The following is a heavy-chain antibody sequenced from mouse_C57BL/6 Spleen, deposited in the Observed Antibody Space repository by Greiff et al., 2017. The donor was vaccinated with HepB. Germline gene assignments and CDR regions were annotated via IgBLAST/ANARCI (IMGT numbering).Heavy chain of an antibody. V-gene: IGHV1-26*01. CDR3: ARPLYYDYDKGFAY. J-gene: IGHJ3*01. CDR2: INPNNGGT. D-gene: IGHD2-4*01. CDR1: GYTFTDYY. Sequence: VQLQQSGPELVKPGASVKISCKASGYTFTDYYMNWVKQSHGKSLEWIGDINPNNGGTSYNQKFKGKATLTVDKSSSTAYMELRSLTSEDSAVYYCARPLYYDYDKGFAYWGQGTLVTVSA.